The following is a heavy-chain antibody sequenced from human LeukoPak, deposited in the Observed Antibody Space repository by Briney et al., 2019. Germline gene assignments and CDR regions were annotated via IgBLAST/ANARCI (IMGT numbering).Heavy chain of an antibody. CDR3: AKEWYSSSWYDGPYDY. J-gene: IGHJ4*02. CDR2: ISWNSGSI. Sequence: GGSLRLSCAASGFTFDDYAMLWVRQAPGKGLEWVSGISWNSGSIGYADSVKGRFTISRDNAKNSLYLQMNSLRAEDTALYYCAKEWYSSSWYDGPYDYWGQGTLVTASS. D-gene: IGHD6-13*01. V-gene: IGHV3-9*01. CDR1: GFTFDDYA.